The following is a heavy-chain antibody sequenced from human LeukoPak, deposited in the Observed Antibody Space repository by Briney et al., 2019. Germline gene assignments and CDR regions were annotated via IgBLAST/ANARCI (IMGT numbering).Heavy chain of an antibody. CDR3: ARTSWFGVDY. J-gene: IGHJ4*02. Sequence: GEALKISCKGSGHSFTSYWIRWVRQMPRKGLEWMGRIDPSESYTNYRPPFQGHVTISADKSISTAYLQWSSLTASVTAMYYCARTSWFGVDYWGQGTLVTVSS. V-gene: IGHV5-10-1*01. CDR1: GHSFTSYW. D-gene: IGHD3-10*01. CDR2: IDPSESYT.